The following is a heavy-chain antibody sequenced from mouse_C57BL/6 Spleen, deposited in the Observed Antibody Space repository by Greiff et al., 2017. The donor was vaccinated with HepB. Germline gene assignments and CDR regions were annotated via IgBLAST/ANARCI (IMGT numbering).Heavy chain of an antibody. V-gene: IGHV10-1*01. CDR1: GFSFNTYA. D-gene: IGHD1-1*01. J-gene: IGHJ3*01. CDR2: IRSKSNNYAT. Sequence: EVNLVESGGGLVQPKGSLKLSCAASGFSFNTYAMNWVRQAPGKGLEWVARIRSKSNNYATYYADSVKDRFTISRDDSESMLYLQMNNLKTEDTAMYYCVREYYGSSYGWFAYWGQGTLVTVSA. CDR3: VREYYGSSYGWFAY.